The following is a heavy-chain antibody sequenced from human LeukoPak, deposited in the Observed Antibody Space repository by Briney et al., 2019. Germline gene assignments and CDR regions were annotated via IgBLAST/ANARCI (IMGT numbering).Heavy chain of an antibody. Sequence: GGSLRLSCAASGFTFSSYWMHWVRQAPGKGLVWVSRVKGDGSFTNYADSVYGRFTISRDNAKNTLYLHMHSLRAEDTAMYYCARDSAGNDYWGQGTLVTVSS. CDR3: ARDSAGNDY. J-gene: IGHJ4*02. CDR2: VKGDGSFT. CDR1: GFTFSSYW. D-gene: IGHD6-13*01. V-gene: IGHV3-74*01.